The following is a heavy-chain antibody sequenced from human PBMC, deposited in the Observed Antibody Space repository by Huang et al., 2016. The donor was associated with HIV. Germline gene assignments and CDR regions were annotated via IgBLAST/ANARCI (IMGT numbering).Heavy chain of an antibody. Sequence: QVHLVQSGPEVKKPGASVKVSCKASGYNFTSFGISWVRQAPGQGLEWMRSSSADKGDTTYAQKFRVRVTMTTDTSTRTAHMELRSLRSDDSAVYYCVVDDTSGYFSSDYWGQGTLVTVSS. CDR2: SSADKGDT. CDR3: VVDDTSGYFSSDY. D-gene: IGHD3-22*01. J-gene: IGHJ4*02. CDR1: GYNFTSFG. V-gene: IGHV1-18*04.